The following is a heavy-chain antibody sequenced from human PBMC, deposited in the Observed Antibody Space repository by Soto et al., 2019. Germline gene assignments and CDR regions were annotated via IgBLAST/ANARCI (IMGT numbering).Heavy chain of an antibody. J-gene: IGHJ4*02. D-gene: IGHD3-16*01. Sequence: EVQLVESGGGLVEPGGALRLSCAASGFTFNGAWMNWVRQAPGKGLEWVGRVKSKVYGGSIDYGAPVRSRCTISRDDSSNLVPLQMNSLSAEDSAMYYCSADLPDWGAYAFDCWGEGTLVTVSS. V-gene: IGHV3-15*07. CDR3: SADLPDWGAYAFDC. CDR1: GFTFNGAW. CDR2: VKSKVYGGSI.